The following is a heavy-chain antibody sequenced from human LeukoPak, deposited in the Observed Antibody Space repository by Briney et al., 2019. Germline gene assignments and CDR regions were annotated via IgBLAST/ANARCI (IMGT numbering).Heavy chain of an antibody. CDR3: ARGYCSGGSCYGYYFDY. CDR2: ISESGTT. V-gene: IGHV4-39*01. J-gene: IGHJ4*02. CDR1: GGSISSSIHY. D-gene: IGHD2-15*01. Sequence: PSETLSLTCTVSGGSISSSIHYWAWIRQPPGKGLEWLAAISESGTTYYNPSLKSRVTISVDTSKNQFSLNLGSVTAADTAVYYCARGYCSGGSCYGYYFDYWGQGTLVTVSS.